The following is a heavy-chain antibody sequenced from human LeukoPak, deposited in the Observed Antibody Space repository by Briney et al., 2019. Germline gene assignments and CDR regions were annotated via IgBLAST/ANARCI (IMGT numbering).Heavy chain of an antibody. J-gene: IGHJ3*02. CDR1: GGSISSGDYY. V-gene: IGHV4-30-4*08. D-gene: IGHD3-10*01. CDR2: IYYSGST. Sequence: SETLSLTCTVSGGSISSGDYYWSWIRQPPGKGLEWIGYIYYSGSTYYNPSLKSRVTISVDTSKNQFSLKLSSVTAADTAVYYCASMVRGVIYAFDIWGQGTMVTVSS. CDR3: ASMVRGVIYAFDI.